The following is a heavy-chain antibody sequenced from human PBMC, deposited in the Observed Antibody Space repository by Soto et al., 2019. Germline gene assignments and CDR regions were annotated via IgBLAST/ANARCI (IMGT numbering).Heavy chain of an antibody. CDR1: GFTFSSYG. CDR2: ISYDGSNK. D-gene: IGHD6-6*01. V-gene: IGHV3-30*18. J-gene: IGHJ5*02. CDR3: VKDLGSIATLDP. Sequence: QVQLVESGGGVVQPGRSLRLSCAASGFTFSSYGMHWVRQAPGKGLEWVAVISYDGSNKYYADSVKGRFTISRDNSKNTLYLQMNSLRAEDTAVYYCVKDLGSIATLDPWGQGTLVTVSS.